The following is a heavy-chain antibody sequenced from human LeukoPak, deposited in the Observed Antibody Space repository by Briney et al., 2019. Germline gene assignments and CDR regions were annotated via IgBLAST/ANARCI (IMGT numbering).Heavy chain of an antibody. D-gene: IGHD2-15*01. J-gene: IGHJ4*02. CDR2: ISYDGSNK. V-gene: IGHV3-30-3*01. CDR3: ARDPLGYCSGGSCFYLPGDY. CDR1: GFTFSSYA. Sequence: GGSLRLSCAASGFTFSSYAMHWVRQAPGKGLEWVAVISYDGSNKYYADSVKGRFTISRDNSKNTLYLQMNSLRAEDTAVYYCARDPLGYCSGGSCFYLPGDYWGQGTLVNVSS.